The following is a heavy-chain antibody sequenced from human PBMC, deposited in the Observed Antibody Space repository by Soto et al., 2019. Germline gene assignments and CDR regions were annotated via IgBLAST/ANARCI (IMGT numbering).Heavy chain of an antibody. V-gene: IGHV4-34*01. Sequence: SETLSLTCAVYGGSFSGYYWSWIRQPPGKGLEWIGEINHSGSTNYNPSLKSRVTISVDTSKNQFSLKLSSVTAADTAVYYCARAIVVVPAARKDRTDYFDYWGQGTLVTVSS. J-gene: IGHJ4*02. CDR1: GGSFSGYY. D-gene: IGHD2-2*01. CDR3: ARAIVVVPAARKDRTDYFDY. CDR2: INHSGST.